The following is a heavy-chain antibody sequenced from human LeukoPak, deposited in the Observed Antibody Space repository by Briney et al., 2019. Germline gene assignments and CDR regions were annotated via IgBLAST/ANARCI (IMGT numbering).Heavy chain of an antibody. Sequence: GGSLRLSCAASGFTVSSNYMSWVRQAPGKGLEWVSVIYSGGSTYYADSVKGRFTISRDNSKNTLYLQMNSLRAEDTAVYYCARVSGGTSYYYYYMDVWGKGTTVTVSS. CDR3: ARVSGGTSYYYYYMDV. D-gene: IGHD2-2*01. V-gene: IGHV3-66*02. CDR1: GFTVSSNY. J-gene: IGHJ6*03. CDR2: IYSGGST.